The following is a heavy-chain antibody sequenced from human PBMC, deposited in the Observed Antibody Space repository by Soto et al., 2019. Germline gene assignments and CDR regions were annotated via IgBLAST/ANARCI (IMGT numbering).Heavy chain of an antibody. CDR1: GYTFTSYA. D-gene: IGHD2-8*01. V-gene: IGHV1-3*01. CDR3: AGSLGYCTNGVCPPHDY. Sequence: GASVKVSCKASGYTFTSYAMHWVRQAPGQRLEWMGWINAGNGNTKYSQKFQGRVTITRDTSASTAYMELSSLRSEDTAVYYCAGSLGYCTNGVCPPHDYWGQGTLVTVSS. J-gene: IGHJ4*02. CDR2: INAGNGNT.